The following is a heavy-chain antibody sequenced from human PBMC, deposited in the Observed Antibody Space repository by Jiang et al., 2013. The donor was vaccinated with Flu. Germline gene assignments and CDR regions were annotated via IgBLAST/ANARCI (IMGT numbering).Heavy chain of an antibody. CDR2: IYYSGST. CDR1: GGSISSYY. D-gene: IGHD6-19*01. J-gene: IGHJ2*01. V-gene: IGHV4-59*01. CDR3: AGIAVADENAYWYFDL. Sequence: PGLVKPSETLSLTCTVSGGSISSYYWSWIRQPPGKGLEWIGYIYYSGSTNYNPSLKSRVTISVDTSKNQFSLKLSSVTAADTAVYYCAGIAVADENAYWYFDLWGRGTLVTVSS.